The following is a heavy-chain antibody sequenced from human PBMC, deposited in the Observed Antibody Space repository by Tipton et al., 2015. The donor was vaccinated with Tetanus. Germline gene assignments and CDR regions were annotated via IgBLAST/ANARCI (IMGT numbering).Heavy chain of an antibody. D-gene: IGHD2-21*02. V-gene: IGHV4-59*01. Sequence: TLSLTCTISGGSISSYYWSWIRQPAGKGLEWIGNIYYSGSTYYNPSLKSRVTISVDTSQNQFSLKLSSVTAADTAVYYCARDRGVTSPFGSYYGGMGVWGQGTTVPVSS. CDR1: GGSISSYY. CDR2: IYYSGST. J-gene: IGHJ6*01. CDR3: ARDRGVTSPFGSYYGGMGV.